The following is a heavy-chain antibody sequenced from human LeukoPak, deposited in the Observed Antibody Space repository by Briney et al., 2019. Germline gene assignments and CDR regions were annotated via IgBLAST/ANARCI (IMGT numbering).Heavy chain of an antibody. CDR1: GGTFSSYA. V-gene: IGHV1-69*05. CDR3: ARDARGYCSSTSCYAFWFDP. Sequence: SVKVSCKASGGTFSSYAISWVRRAPGQGLEWMGGIIPIFGTANYAQKFQGRVTITTDESTSTAYMELSSLRSEDTAVYYCARDARGYCSSTSCYAFWFDPWGQGTLVTVSS. J-gene: IGHJ5*02. D-gene: IGHD2-2*01. CDR2: IIPIFGTA.